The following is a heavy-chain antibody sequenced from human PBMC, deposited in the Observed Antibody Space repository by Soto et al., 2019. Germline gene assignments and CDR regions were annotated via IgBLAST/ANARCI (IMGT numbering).Heavy chain of an antibody. Sequence: QTMGSLRLSCAAAGFTDSNSVMTWVRQSPGKGLERVSGINDNGEIIFYADSVKGRFTISRDSANNTMYLQMNSLTVDDTAVYYCAKGGLRQRLDPSGRGTLVTVPS. J-gene: IGHJ5*02. V-gene: IGHV3-23*01. CDR2: INDNGEII. CDR1: GFTDSNSV. CDR3: AKGGLRQRLDP.